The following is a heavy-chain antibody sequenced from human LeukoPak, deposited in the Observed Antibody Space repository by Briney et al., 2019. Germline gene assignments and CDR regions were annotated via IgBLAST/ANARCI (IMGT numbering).Heavy chain of an antibody. CDR3: ARVGGYCGGDCPPYYFDY. CDR1: GGTFSSYA. CDR2: IIPILGIA. V-gene: IGHV1-69*04. J-gene: IGHJ4*02. D-gene: IGHD2-21*02. Sequence: ASVKVSCKASGGTFSSYAISWVRQAPGQGLEWMGRIIPILGIANYAQKFQGRVTITADKSTSTAYMELSSLRSEDTAVYYCARVGGYCGGDCPPYYFDYWGQGTLVTVSS.